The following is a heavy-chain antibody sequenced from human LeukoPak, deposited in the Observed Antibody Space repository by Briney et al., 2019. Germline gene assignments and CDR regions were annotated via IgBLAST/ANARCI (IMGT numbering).Heavy chain of an antibody. J-gene: IGHJ4*02. V-gene: IGHV3-21*01. D-gene: IGHD4-17*01. CDR1: GFTLSSYN. CDR3: ARDGYGDYVFDY. CDR2: ISSSSSYI. Sequence: GGSLRLSCAASGFTLSSYNMNWVRQAPGKGLEWVSSISSSSSYIYYADSVKGRFTISRDNAKNSLYLQMNSLRAEDTAVYYCARDGYGDYVFDYWGQGTLVTVSS.